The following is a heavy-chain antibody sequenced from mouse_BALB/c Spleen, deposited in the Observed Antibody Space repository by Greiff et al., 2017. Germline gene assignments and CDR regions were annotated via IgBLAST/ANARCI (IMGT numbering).Heavy chain of an antibody. J-gene: IGHJ3*01. Sequence: VQLKESGPELVKPGASVKMSCKASGYTFTSYVMHWVKQKPGQGLEWIGYINPYNDGTKYNEKFKGKATLTSDKSSSTAYMELSSLTSEDSAVYYCARSTVYDGYSAWFAYWGQGTLVTVSA. CDR2: INPYNDGT. D-gene: IGHD2-3*01. CDR3: ARSTVYDGYSAWFAY. V-gene: IGHV1-14*01. CDR1: GYTFTSYV.